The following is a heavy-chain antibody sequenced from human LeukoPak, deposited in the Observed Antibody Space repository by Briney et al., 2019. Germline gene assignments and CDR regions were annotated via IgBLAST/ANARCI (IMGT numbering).Heavy chain of an antibody. Sequence: SETLSLTCTVSGGSISSSNYYWGWIRQAPGKGLEWIGSIYDSGSTYYNPSLKSRVTIYVDTTKNQFSLKLNSVTAADMAMYYCASGSSSGLLGWFDPWGQGTLVTVSS. D-gene: IGHD6-13*01. CDR1: GGSISSSNYY. V-gene: IGHV4-39*01. CDR3: ASGSSSGLLGWFDP. CDR2: IYDSGST. J-gene: IGHJ5*02.